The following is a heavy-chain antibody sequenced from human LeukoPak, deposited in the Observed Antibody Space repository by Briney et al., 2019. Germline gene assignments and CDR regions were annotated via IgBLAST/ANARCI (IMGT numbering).Heavy chain of an antibody. J-gene: IGHJ4*02. Sequence: SETLSLTCTVSGGSISSYYWSWIQQPPEKGLEWIGYIYYSGSTNYNPSLKSRVTISVDTSKNQFSLKLSSVTAADTAVYYCARNLISSSGYVFDYWGQGTLVTVSS. D-gene: IGHD5-12*01. CDR2: IYYSGST. CDR1: GGSISSYY. V-gene: IGHV4-59*08. CDR3: ARNLISSSGYVFDY.